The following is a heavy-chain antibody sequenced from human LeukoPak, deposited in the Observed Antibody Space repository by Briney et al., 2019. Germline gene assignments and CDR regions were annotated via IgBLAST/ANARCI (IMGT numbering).Heavy chain of an antibody. D-gene: IGHD6-6*01. CDR3: ARDRTMRYSSSTEFDY. CDR1: GGTFSSYA. Sequence: SVKVSCKASGGTFSSYAISWVRQAPGQGLEWMGGIIPIFGTANYAQKFQGRVTITTDESTSTAYMELSSLGSEDTAVYYCARDRTMRYSSSTEFDYWGQGTLVTVSS. J-gene: IGHJ4*02. CDR2: IIPIFGTA. V-gene: IGHV1-69*05.